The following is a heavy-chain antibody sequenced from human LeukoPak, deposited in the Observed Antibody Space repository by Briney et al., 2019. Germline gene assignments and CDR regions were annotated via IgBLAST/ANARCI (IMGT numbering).Heavy chain of an antibody. D-gene: IGHD5-18*01. CDR3: ARRGDAPMVGDY. CDR1: GFTFSMYK. Sequence: GGSLRLSCAASGFTFSMYKMNWVRQAPGKGLEWVSHINSGSSNIYYADSVKGRFTISRDNAKSSLYLQMTSLRVEDTAVYYCARRGDAPMVGDYWGQGTLVTVSS. J-gene: IGHJ4*02. CDR2: INSGSSNI. V-gene: IGHV3-48*01.